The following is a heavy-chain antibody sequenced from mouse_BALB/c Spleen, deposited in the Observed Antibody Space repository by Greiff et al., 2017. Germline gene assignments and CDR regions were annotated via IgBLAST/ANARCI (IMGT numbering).Heavy chain of an antibody. CDR3: ATYDGYYGAWFAY. CDR1: GYTFTSYW. V-gene: IGHV1-7*01. Sequence: VKLQESGAELAKPGASVKMSCKASGYTFTSYWMHWVKQRPGQGLEWIGYINPSTGYTEYNQKFKDKATLTADKSSSTAYMQLSSLTSEDSAVYYCATYDGYYGAWFAYWGQGTLVTVSA. D-gene: IGHD2-3*01. J-gene: IGHJ3*01. CDR2: INPSTGYT.